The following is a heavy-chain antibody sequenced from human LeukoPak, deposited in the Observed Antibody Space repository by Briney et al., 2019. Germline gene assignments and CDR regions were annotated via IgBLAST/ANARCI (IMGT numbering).Heavy chain of an antibody. D-gene: IGHD3-16*02. CDR2: IYTSGST. J-gene: IGHJ4*02. CDR3: ARDRSFTFGGVIVLDY. CDR1: GGXISSYY. Sequence: SETLSLTCTVSGGXISSYYCSWIRQPAGKGLEWLGRIYTSGSTNYNPSLKSRVTMSVDTSKNQFSLKLSSVTAADTAVYYCARDRSFTFGGVIVLDYWGQGTLVTVSS. V-gene: IGHV4-4*07.